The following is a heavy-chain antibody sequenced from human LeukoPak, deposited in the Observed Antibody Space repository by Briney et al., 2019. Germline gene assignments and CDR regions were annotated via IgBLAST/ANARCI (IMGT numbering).Heavy chain of an antibody. J-gene: IGHJ3*02. CDR1: GGSISSGGYY. CDR3: ARSAMGGYSKLDAFDI. Sequence: SQTLSLTCTVSGGSISSGGYYRSWIRQHPGKGLEWIGYIYYSGSTYYNPSLKSRVTISVDTSKNQFSLKLSSVTAADTAVYYCARSAMGGYSKLDAFDIWGQGTMVTVSS. D-gene: IGHD5-12*01. V-gene: IGHV4-31*03. CDR2: IYYSGST.